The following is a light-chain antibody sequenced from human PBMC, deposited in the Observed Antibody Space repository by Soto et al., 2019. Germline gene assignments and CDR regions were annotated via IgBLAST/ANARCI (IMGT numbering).Light chain of an antibody. V-gene: IGKV3-20*01. Sequence: EIVMTQSPGTLSLSVGERATLSCRASQSVSSSCLAWYQQKPGQAPRLLIYGASSRATGIPDRFSGSGSGTDFSLTISRLEPEDFSVYYCQQYGSSPKLTFGRGTKVDIK. CDR2: GAS. CDR1: QSVSSSC. CDR3: QQYGSSPKLT. J-gene: IGKJ4*01.